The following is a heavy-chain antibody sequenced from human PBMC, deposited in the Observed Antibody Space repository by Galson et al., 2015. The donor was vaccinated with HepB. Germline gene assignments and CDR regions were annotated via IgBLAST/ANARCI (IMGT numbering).Heavy chain of an antibody. Sequence: SLRLSCAASGFAFNRYGMHWVRQAPGKGLEWLAVISYEGNQKYYSESAKGRFTISRDNSRNTVYLQMSSLRIEDTAVYYCAKDGYYYGSGYSQMDYWGQGTLVTVSS. CDR2: ISYEGNQK. CDR3: AKDGYYYGSGYSQMDY. D-gene: IGHD3-10*01. J-gene: IGHJ4*02. V-gene: IGHV3-30*18. CDR1: GFAFNRYG.